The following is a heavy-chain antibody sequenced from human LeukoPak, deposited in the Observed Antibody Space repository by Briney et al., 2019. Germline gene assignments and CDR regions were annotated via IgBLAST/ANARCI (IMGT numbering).Heavy chain of an antibody. J-gene: IGHJ6*02. CDR1: GFTFSSYA. CDR2: ISGSGGST. D-gene: IGHD3-10*01. V-gene: IGHV3-23*01. CDR3: AKDLSSGTMVRGVTPYGMDV. Sequence: GGSLRLSCAASGFTFSSYAMSWVRQAPGKGLEWVSAISGSGGSTHYADSVKGRFTISRDNSKNTLYLQMNSLRAEDTAVYYCAKDLSSGTMVRGVTPYGMDVWGQGTTVTVSS.